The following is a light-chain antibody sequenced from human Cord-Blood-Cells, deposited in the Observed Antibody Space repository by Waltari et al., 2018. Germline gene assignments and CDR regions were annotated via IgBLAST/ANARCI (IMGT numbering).Light chain of an antibody. CDR3: QQYNNWPMYT. V-gene: IGKV3-15*01. Sequence: EIVMTQSPATLSVSTGERATLSCRASQSVSSNLAWYQQKPGQAPRLLIYGASTRATGIPARFSGSGSGTEFTLTISSLQSEDFAVYYWQQYNNWPMYTFGQGTKLEIK. CDR1: QSVSSN. J-gene: IGKJ2*01. CDR2: GAS.